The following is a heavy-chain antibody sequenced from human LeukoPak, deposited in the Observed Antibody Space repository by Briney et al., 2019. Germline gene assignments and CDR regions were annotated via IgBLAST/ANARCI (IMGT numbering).Heavy chain of an antibody. J-gene: IGHJ6*03. D-gene: IGHD3-3*01. Sequence: PGGSLRLSCAASGFTFSSYAMSWVRQAPGKGLEWVSAISWSGGSTYYGDALKGRVTVSRDNSKNTLELQMNSMRPEDTAVYYCAKPPTNIWSGYWGHYYYMDVWGNGTTVTVSS. CDR1: GFTFSSYA. CDR3: AKPPTNIWSGYWGHYYYMDV. CDR2: ISWSGGST. V-gene: IGHV3-23*01.